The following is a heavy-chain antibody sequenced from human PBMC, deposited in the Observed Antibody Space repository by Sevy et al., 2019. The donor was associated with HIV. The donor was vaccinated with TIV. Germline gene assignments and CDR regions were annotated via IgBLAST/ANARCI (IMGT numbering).Heavy chain of an antibody. CDR3: ARDRGGYKVWTAPLSY. Sequence: GGSLRLSCAASGLTFSSYSMNWVRQAPGKGLEWVSSIISSSSYIYYADSVKGRFTTSRDNAKNSLYLQMNSLRAEDTAVYYCARDRGGYKVWTAPLSYWGQGTMVTVSS. V-gene: IGHV3-21*01. D-gene: IGHD5-12*01. J-gene: IGHJ4*02. CDR2: IISSSSYI. CDR1: GLTFSSYS.